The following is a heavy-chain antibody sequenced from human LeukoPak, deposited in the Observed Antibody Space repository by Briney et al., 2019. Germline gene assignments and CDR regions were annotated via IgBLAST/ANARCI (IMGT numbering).Heavy chain of an antibody. D-gene: IGHD3-10*01. J-gene: IGHJ6*03. CDR3: ARDEGGGWLGESTLYWLYMDV. Sequence: GGSLRLSCAASGFTFSSYSMNWVRQAPGKGLEWVSYISSSSSTIYYADSVKGRFTISRDNAKNSLYLQMNSLRAEDTAVYYCARDEGGGWLGESTLYWLYMDVWGKGTTVTVSS. CDR2: ISSSSSTI. CDR1: GFTFSSYS. V-gene: IGHV3-48*01.